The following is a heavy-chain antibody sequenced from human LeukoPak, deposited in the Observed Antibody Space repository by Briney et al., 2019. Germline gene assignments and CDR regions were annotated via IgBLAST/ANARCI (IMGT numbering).Heavy chain of an antibody. CDR1: GFTFSSYG. V-gene: IGHV3-33*06. J-gene: IGHJ4*02. CDR3: AKGGNSSPAPRFDY. CDR2: IWYDGSNK. Sequence: GGSLRLSCAASGFTFSSYGMHWVRQAPGKGLEWVAVIWYDGSNKYYADSVKGRFTISRDNSKNTLHLQMNSLRAEDTAVYYCAKGGNSSPAPRFDYWGQGTLVTVSS. D-gene: IGHD6-13*01.